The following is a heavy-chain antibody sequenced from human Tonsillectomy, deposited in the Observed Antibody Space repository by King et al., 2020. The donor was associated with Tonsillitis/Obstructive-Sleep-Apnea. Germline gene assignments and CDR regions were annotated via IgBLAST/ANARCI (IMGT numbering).Heavy chain of an antibody. Sequence: VQLQQWGAGLLKPSETLSLTCGVYGGSFSGYYWSWIRQTPGKGLEWIGEIDHSGSTNNNPSLKSRVTISVDTSKNQFSLNLNSVTAADTAIYYCARGSIVQDWAFDYWGQGTLVTVSS. CDR1: GGSFSGYY. J-gene: IGHJ4*02. V-gene: IGHV4-34*01. D-gene: IGHD3/OR15-3a*01. CDR3: ARGSIVQDWAFDY. CDR2: IDHSGST.